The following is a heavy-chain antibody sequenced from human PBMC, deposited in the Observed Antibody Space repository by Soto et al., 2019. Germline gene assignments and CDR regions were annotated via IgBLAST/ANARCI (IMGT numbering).Heavy chain of an antibody. J-gene: IGHJ4*02. CDR3: AREIRLHLGELSHDY. D-gene: IGHD3-16*02. V-gene: IGHV3-21*01. CDR1: GFTFSSYS. Sequence: GGSLRLSCAASGFTFSSYSMNWVRQAPGKGLEWVSSISSSSSYIYYADSVKGRFTISRDNAKNSLYLQMNSLRAEDTAVYYCAREIRLHLGELSHDYRGQGTLVTVSS. CDR2: ISSSSSYI.